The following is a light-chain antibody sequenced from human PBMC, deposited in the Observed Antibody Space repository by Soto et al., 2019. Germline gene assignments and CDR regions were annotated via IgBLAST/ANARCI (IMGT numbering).Light chain of an antibody. J-gene: IGLJ1*01. CDR1: SSDVGAYNY. CDR3: TSYTSISTYV. V-gene: IGLV2-14*01. CDR2: DVT. Sequence: QSVLTQPASVSGPPGQSITISCTGTSSDVGAYNYVSWYQHNPGKAPRLVIYDVTNRPSGISDRFSGSKSGNTASLTISGLLAEDEADYYCTSYTSISTYVFGTGTKVTVL.